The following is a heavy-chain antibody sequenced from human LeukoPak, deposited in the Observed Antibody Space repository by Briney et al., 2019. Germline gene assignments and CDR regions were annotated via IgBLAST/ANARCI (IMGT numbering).Heavy chain of an antibody. J-gene: IGHJ6*02. D-gene: IGHD4-11*01. CDR2: ICAYNGNT. Sequence: ASVKVSCKASGYTFTSYGISWVRQAPGQGLEWMGWICAYNGNTNYAQKLQGRVTMTTDTSTSTAYMELRSLRSDDTAVYYCARTVITREYYYYGMDVWGQGTTVTVSS. V-gene: IGHV1-18*01. CDR1: GYTFTSYG. CDR3: ARTVITREYYYYGMDV.